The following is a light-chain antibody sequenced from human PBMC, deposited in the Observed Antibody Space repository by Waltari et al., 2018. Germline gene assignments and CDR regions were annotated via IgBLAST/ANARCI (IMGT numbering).Light chain of an antibody. CDR3: QLYNSYVMYT. CDR1: QRISTW. J-gene: IGKJ2*01. Sequence: DIQMSQSPSTLSAFVGDRVTITCRASQRISTWLAWYQQKPGKAPKLLIYRASTLESGVPSRFAGSGSGTEFTLTISSLQPDDFGTYYCQLYNSYVMYTFGQGTKLDIK. CDR2: RAS. V-gene: IGKV1-5*03.